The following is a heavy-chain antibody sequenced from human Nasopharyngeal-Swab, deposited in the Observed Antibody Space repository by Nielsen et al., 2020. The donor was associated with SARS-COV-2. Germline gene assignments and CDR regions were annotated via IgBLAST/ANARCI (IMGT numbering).Heavy chain of an antibody. CDR1: GGSIISSNW. CDR2: IYHSGST. J-gene: IGHJ4*02. CDR3: ARDGSSGWYFDY. V-gene: IGHV4-4*02. Sequence: SDTLSLTCAVSGGSIISSNWWSWVRQPPGKGLEWIGEIYHSGSTNYHPSLKSRFTISVDKSKNQFSLKLSSVTAADTAVYYCARDGSSGWYFDYWGQGTLVTVSS. D-gene: IGHD6-19*01.